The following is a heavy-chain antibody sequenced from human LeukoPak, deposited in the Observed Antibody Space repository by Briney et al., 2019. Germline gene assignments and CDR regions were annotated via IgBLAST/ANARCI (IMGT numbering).Heavy chain of an antibody. Sequence: PGGSLRLSCEASGFSFDDYAMHWVRQAPGKGLEWVAGISRNSYNIAYGDSVKGRFTISRDNAKKSLSLQMNSQGTEGTAFYYCAKSRDDGTGYYYDYWGQGVLVTVAS. D-gene: IGHD3-9*01. CDR2: ISRNSYNI. CDR1: GFSFDDYA. J-gene: IGHJ4*02. CDR3: AKSRDDGTGYYYDY. V-gene: IGHV3-9*01.